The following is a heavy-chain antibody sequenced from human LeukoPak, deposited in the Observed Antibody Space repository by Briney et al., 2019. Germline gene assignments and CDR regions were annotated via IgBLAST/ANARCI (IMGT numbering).Heavy chain of an antibody. D-gene: IGHD3-10*01. V-gene: IGHV3-23*01. CDR3: AKCTGSGSFHNYCFYMDV. CDR2: MSDNGGTT. Sequence: GGSLRLSCPASGFTFSSYDMSWVRQAPGKGLEWVSVMSDNGGTTYYADSVRGRFTIFRDNSRNTLYLQMNSLRAEDTAVYYCAKCTGSGSFHNYCFYMDVWGRGTTVIVSS. J-gene: IGHJ6*03. CDR1: GFTFSSYD.